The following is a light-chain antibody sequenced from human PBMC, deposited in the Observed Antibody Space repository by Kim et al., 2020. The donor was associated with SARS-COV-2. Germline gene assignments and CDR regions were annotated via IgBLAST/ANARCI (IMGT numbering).Light chain of an antibody. CDR3: SSYTSSSTLG. Sequence: GQSITISCTGTSSDVSGYNYVSWYQQHPGKAPKLMIYDVSNRPSGVSNRFSGSKSGNTASLTISGLQAEDEADYYCSSYTSSSTLGFGGGTQLTVL. CDR2: DVS. J-gene: IGLJ2*01. V-gene: IGLV2-14*04. CDR1: SSDVSGYNY.